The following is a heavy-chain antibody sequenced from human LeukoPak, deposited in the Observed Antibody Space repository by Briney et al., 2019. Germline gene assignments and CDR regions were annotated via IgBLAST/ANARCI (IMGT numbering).Heavy chain of an antibody. CDR1: GDTFTSYA. Sequence: AAVKVSCKASGDTFTSYAITWVRQAPGQGLEWMGWISAYNGNTNYAQKVQGRVTMTTDTSTSTAYMELRSLRSDDTAVYYCARDLAGAYYFDCWGQGTLVTVSS. D-gene: IGHD6-19*01. CDR2: ISAYNGNT. CDR3: ARDLAGAYYFDC. J-gene: IGHJ4*02. V-gene: IGHV1-18*01.